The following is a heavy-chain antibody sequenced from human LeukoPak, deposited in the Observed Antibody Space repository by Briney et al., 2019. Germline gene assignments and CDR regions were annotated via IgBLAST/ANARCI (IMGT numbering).Heavy chain of an antibody. CDR2: ISYDGSNE. CDR1: GFTFSTYG. CDR3: AKEFNRGWPAY. Sequence: GGSLRLSCAASGFTFSTYGMHWVRQAPGKGLEWVAVISYDGSNEYYADSVKGRFTISRDNSKNTLYLQMSSLRAEDTAVYYCAKEFNRGWPAYWGQGTLVTAPS. J-gene: IGHJ4*02. D-gene: IGHD2/OR15-2a*01. V-gene: IGHV3-30*18.